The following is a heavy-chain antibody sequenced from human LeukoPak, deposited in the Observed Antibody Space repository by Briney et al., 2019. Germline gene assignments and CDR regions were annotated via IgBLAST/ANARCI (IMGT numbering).Heavy chain of an antibody. D-gene: IGHD5-18*01. J-gene: IGHJ4*02. Sequence: SETLSLTCTVSNGSISIYYWSWIRQPAGKGLEWIGRIYTSGTTNYNPSLKSRVTMSVDTSKNQFSLKLTSVTAADTAVYYCASRGYSYGIFDYWGQGTLVTVSS. CDR2: IYTSGTT. CDR1: NGSISIYY. CDR3: ASRGYSYGIFDY. V-gene: IGHV4-4*07.